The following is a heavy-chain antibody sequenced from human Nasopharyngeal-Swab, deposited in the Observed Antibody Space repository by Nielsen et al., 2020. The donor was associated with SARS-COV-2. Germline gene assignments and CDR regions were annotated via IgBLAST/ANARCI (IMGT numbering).Heavy chain of an antibody. V-gene: IGHV4-39*07. CDR3: ARGEGEAIDY. D-gene: IGHD3-16*01. CDR2: IYYSGAT. CDR1: GGSILSSTYY. J-gene: IGHJ4*02. Sequence: SETLSLTCTVSGGSILSSTYYWGWIRQTPGKGLEWIGRIYYSGATYYNPPLKNRLTMSVDRSKNQFSLKLSSVTAADTAVYYCARGEGEAIDYWGQGTLVTVSS.